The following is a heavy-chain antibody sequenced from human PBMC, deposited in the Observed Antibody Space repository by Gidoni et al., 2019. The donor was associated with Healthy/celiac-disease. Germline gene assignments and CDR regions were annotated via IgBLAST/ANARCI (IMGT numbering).Heavy chain of an antibody. D-gene: IGHD5-18*01. CDR3: AKNGGYSYEKYYFDY. CDR1: GFTFSRYG. CDR2: RSYDGSNK. J-gene: IGHJ4*02. V-gene: IGHV3-30*18. Sequence: QVQLVESGGGVVQPGRSLRLSCAASGFTFSRYGMHWVRQAPGKGLGWVAVRSYDGSNKYYADSVKGRFTISRDNSKNTLYLQMNSLRAEDTAVYYCAKNGGYSYEKYYFDYWGQGTLVTVSS.